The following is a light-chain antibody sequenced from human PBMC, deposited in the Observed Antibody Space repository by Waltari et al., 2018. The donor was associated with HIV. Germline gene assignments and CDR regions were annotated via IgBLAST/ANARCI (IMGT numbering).Light chain of an antibody. V-gene: IGLV3-21*04. CDR3: QVWDSTSDHVL. CDR2: YDN. J-gene: IGLJ2*01. CDR1: NIERKS. Sequence: VLTQPPSVSVAPRKTATITCGGKNIERKSVHWYQQKPGQAPVLVIYYDNDRPSGIPERFSGSNSGDTATLTIRRVGDGDEADYYCQVWDSTSDHVLFGGGTKLTVL.